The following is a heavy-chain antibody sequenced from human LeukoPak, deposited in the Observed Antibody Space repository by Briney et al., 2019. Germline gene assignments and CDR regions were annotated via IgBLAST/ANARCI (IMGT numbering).Heavy chain of an antibody. CDR3: ARAREAADHFQH. J-gene: IGHJ1*01. V-gene: IGHV1-69*04. Sequence: AASVKVSCKASGGTFSSYAISWVRQAPGQGLEWMGRIIPILGIANYAQKLQGRVTMTTDTSTSTAYMELRSLRSDDTAVYYCARAREAADHFQHWGQGTLVTVSS. CDR1: GGTFSSYA. D-gene: IGHD6-13*01. CDR2: IIPILGIA.